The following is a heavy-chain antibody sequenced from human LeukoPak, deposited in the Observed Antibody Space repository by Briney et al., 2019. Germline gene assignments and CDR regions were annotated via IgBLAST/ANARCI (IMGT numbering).Heavy chain of an antibody. D-gene: IGHD5-24*01. Sequence: ESLQISCQASGFSFIIFWIGWVRQVTGKGLELMGFHSPDGLGTRYTPSFKGPGTISADQCIRNAHLQWASLKASDTAIYFCARHGDGYAKSECAYWGQGTLVSVSS. V-gene: IGHV5-51*01. CDR3: ARHGDGYAKSECAY. CDR1: GFSFIIFW. J-gene: IGHJ4*02. CDR2: HSPDGLGT.